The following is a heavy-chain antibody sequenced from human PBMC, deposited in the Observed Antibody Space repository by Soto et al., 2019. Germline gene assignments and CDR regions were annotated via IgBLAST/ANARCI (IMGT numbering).Heavy chain of an antibody. CDR1: GGTFSSYA. CDR2: IIPIFGTA. Sequence: EASVKVSCKASGGTFSSYAISWVRQAPGQGLEWMGGIIPIFGTANYAQKFQGRVTITADESTSTAYMELSSLRSEDTAVYYCASQNNMLTPRYYYYGMDVWGQGTTVTVSS. J-gene: IGHJ6*02. CDR3: ASQNNMLTPRYYYYGMDV. D-gene: IGHD2-8*01. V-gene: IGHV1-69*13.